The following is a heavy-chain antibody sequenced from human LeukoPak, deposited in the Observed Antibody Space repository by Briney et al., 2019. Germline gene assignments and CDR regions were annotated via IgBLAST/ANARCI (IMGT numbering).Heavy chain of an antibody. V-gene: IGHV4-59*01. CDR2: IYYSGST. CDR1: GGSISSYY. CDR3: ASSLTGDHFDY. D-gene: IGHD7-27*01. J-gene: IGHJ4*02. Sequence: PSETLSLTCTVPGGSISSYYWSWIRQPPGKGLEWIGYIYYSGSTNYNPSLKSRVTISVDTSKNQFSLKLSSVTAADTAVYYCASSLTGDHFDYWGQGTLVTVSS.